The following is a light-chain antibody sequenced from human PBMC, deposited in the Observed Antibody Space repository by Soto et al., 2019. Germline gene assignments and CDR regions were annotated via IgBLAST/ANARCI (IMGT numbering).Light chain of an antibody. V-gene: IGKV3-20*01. Sequence: EFVLTPSPGTLSLSPGERATLSCRASQTVRNNYLAWYQQKPGQAPRLLIYDASSRATGIPDRFSGSGSGTDFTLTISRLEPEDFAVYYCQQYGSSPITFGQGTRLEI. CDR3: QQYGSSPIT. J-gene: IGKJ5*01. CDR2: DAS. CDR1: QTVRNNY.